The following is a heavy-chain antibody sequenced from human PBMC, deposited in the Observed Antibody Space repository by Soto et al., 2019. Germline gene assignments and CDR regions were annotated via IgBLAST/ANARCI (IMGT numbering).Heavy chain of an antibody. Sequence: GGSLRLSCTASGFTFSNYAMSWVRQAPGRGLEWVSTISGGDGSTYYADSVKGRFTISRDNSKNTLYLQMNSLRAEDTAVYYWARDKTSGATPGDAFDIWGQGTMVTVSS. J-gene: IGHJ3*02. V-gene: IGHV3-23*01. CDR3: ARDKTSGATPGDAFDI. D-gene: IGHD3-3*01. CDR1: GFTFSNYA. CDR2: ISGGDGST.